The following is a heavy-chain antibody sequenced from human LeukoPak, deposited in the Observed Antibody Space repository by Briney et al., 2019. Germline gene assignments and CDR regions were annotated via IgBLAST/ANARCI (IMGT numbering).Heavy chain of an antibody. Sequence: GGSLRLSCAASGFTFSSYWMSWIRQAPGKGLEWVANIKQDGSEKYYVDSVKGRFTISRDNAKNSLYLQMNSLRAEDTAVYYCAKVRGRAIVVADPYYFDYWGQGTLVTVSS. CDR2: IKQDGSEK. CDR1: GFTFSSYW. CDR3: AKVRGRAIVVADPYYFDY. V-gene: IGHV3-7*03. J-gene: IGHJ4*02. D-gene: IGHD3-22*01.